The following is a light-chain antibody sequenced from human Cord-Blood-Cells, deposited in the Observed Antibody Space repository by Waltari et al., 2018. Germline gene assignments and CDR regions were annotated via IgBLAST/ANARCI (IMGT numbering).Light chain of an antibody. CDR3: QQYGSSPT. CDR1: QSVSSSY. V-gene: IGKV3-20*01. J-gene: IGKJ1*01. CDR2: GAS. Sequence: DIVLTQSPGTLSLSPGERASRSCRASQSVSSSYLAWYQQKPGQAPRLLIYGASSRATGIPDRFSGSGSGTDFTLTISRLEPEDFALYYCQQYGSSPTFGQGTKVEIK.